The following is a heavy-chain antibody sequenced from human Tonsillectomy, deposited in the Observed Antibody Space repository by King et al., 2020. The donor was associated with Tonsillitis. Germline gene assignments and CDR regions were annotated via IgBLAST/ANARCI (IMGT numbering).Heavy chain of an antibody. CDR1: GFTFSTYS. D-gene: IGHD2-21*01. V-gene: IGHV3-30*18. CDR3: AKRVCSVGGDCYPHF. Sequence: VQLVESGGGVVQPGRSLRLSCAASGFTFSTYSMHWVRQAPGKGLEWVAVISYDGSNKYYADSVKGRFTISRDNSKNTLSLQMNSLRAEDTALYYCAKRVCSVGGDCYPHFSGQGTLVTVSS. CDR2: ISYDGSNK. J-gene: IGHJ4*02.